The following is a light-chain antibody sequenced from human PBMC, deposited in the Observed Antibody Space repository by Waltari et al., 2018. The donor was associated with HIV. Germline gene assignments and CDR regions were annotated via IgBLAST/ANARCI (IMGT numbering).Light chain of an antibody. CDR3: LQYNSFPRT. J-gene: IGKJ1*01. CDR2: AAS. V-gene: IGKV1-17*01. CDR1: QGLRNN. Sequence: DIQMTQSPSSLSASVGDRVTIPCRASQGLRNNLGWFQQKPGKAPKRLICAASSVQGGVPSRFSGSRSGTEFTLTVSSLQPEDFATYCWLQYNSFPRTFGQGTKVEIK.